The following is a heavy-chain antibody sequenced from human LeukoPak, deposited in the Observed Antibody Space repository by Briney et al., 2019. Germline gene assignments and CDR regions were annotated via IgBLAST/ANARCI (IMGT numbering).Heavy chain of an antibody. CDR3: ARVLRNYYYYMDV. Sequence: SETLSLTCAVYGGSSSGYYWSWIRQPPGKGLEWIGEINHSGSTNYNPSLKSRVTISVDTSKNQFSLKLSSVPAADTAVYYCARVLRNYYYYMDVWGKGTTVTVSS. V-gene: IGHV4-34*01. CDR2: INHSGST. D-gene: IGHD5/OR15-5a*01. CDR1: GGSSSGYY. J-gene: IGHJ6*03.